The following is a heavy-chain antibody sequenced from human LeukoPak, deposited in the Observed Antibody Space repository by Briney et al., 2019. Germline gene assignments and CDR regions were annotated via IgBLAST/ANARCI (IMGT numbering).Heavy chain of an antibody. CDR2: INPNSGVT. CDR1: GYTFTNYG. J-gene: IGHJ6*04. V-gene: IGHV1-2*02. D-gene: IGHD2-21*02. CDR3: ARDNREVRGGDCFDV. Sequence: AASVKVSCKASGYTFTNYGISWVRQAPGQGLEWMGWINPNSGVTNYAQKFQGRVTMTRDTSITTAYMELSRLRSDDTAVYYCARDNREVRGGDCFDVWGKGTTVTVSS.